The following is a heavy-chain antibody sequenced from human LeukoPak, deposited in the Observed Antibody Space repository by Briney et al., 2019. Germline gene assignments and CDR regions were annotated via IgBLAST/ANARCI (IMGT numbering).Heavy chain of an antibody. V-gene: IGHV3-21*01. CDR3: ARILLGSGSYGLDY. Sequence: GGSLRLSCAASGFTFSSYSMNWVRQAPGKGLEWVSSISSSSSYIYYADSVKGRFTISRDNAKNSLYLQMNSLRAEDTAVYYCARILLGSGSYGLDYWGQGTLVTVSS. CDR1: GFTFSSYS. CDR2: ISSSSSYI. J-gene: IGHJ4*02. D-gene: IGHD3-10*01.